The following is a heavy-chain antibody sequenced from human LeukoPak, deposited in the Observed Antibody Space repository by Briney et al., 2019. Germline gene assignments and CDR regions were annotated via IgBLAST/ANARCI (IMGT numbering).Heavy chain of an antibody. Sequence: QPGGSLRLSCAASGFTFSSYEMNWVRQAPGKGLEWVSYISSSGSTIYYADSVKGRFTISRDSAKNSLYLQMNSLRAEDTAVYYCARSPPDIVATIGYYFDYWGQGTLVTVSS. CDR3: ARSPPDIVATIGYYFDY. CDR1: GFTFSSYE. V-gene: IGHV3-48*03. J-gene: IGHJ4*02. CDR2: ISSSGSTI. D-gene: IGHD5-12*01.